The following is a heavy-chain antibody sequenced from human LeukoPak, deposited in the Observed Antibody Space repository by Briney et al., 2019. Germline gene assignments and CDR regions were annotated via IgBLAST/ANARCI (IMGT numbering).Heavy chain of an antibody. CDR1: VLSFCNDV. J-gene: IGHJ4*02. Sequence: GTLLLLCCAAAVLSFCNDVMRWGHRTAAKAMVWDAVISDDGSNKYYAVSGKGRYTISRDNSKNPLYLQMNSLRGEDPAGYYCAKENGNNDGCFDYWAQGTLVTVSS. D-gene: IGHD1/OR15-1a*01. CDR2: ISDDGSNK. CDR3: AKENGNNDGCFDY. V-gene: IGHV3-30*18.